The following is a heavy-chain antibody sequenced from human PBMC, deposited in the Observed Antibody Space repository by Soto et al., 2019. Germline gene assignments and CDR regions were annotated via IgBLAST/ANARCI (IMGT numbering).Heavy chain of an antibody. CDR3: ARRGYSYGGGYFDY. Sequence: EVQLVESGGGLVQPGGSLRLSCAASGVTVSSNYMSWVRQAPGKGLEWVSVIYSGGSTYYAGSVKGRFTISRDNSKNTLDLQMNSLRAEDTAVYYCARRGYSYGGGYFDYWGQGTLVTVSS. CDR2: IYSGGST. V-gene: IGHV3-66*01. CDR1: GVTVSSNY. J-gene: IGHJ4*02. D-gene: IGHD5-18*01.